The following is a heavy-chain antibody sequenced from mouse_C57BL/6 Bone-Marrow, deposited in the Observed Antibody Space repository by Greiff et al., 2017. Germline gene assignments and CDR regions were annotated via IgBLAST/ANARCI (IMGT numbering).Heavy chain of an antibody. Sequence: QVQLQQPGAELVRPGSSVKLSCKASGYTFTSYWMDWVKQRPGQGLEWIGNIYPSDSETHYNQKFKDKATLTVDKSSSTAYMQLSSLTSEDSAVYYCARSYDGYYPAWFAYWGQGTLVTASA. D-gene: IGHD2-3*01. V-gene: IGHV1-61*01. CDR3: ARSYDGYYPAWFAY. CDR1: GYTFTSYW. J-gene: IGHJ3*01. CDR2: IYPSDSET.